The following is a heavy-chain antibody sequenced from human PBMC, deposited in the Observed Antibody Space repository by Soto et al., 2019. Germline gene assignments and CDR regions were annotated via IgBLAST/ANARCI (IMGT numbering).Heavy chain of an antibody. D-gene: IGHD2-15*01. Sequence: PGGSLRLSCAASGITFSSFAMSWVRQAPGKGLEWVSAISGSGDNTYYGDSVKGRFTISRDNSKNTLYLQLNSLRVEDTALYYCANLYCSGGSCGSYYYGMDVWGQGTTVTVSS. CDR3: ANLYCSGGSCGSYYYGMDV. J-gene: IGHJ6*02. V-gene: IGHV3-23*01. CDR1: GITFSSFA. CDR2: ISGSGDNT.